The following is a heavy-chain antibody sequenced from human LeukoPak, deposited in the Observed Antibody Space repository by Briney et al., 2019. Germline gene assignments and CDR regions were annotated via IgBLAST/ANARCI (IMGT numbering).Heavy chain of an antibody. V-gene: IGHV4-34*01. D-gene: IGHD2-8*01. Sequence: PSETLSLTCAVYGVSFSGYYWSWIRQPPGKGLEWIGEINHSESTNYNPSLKSRVTISVDTSKNQFSLKVRSVTAADTAVYYCARGHVGSYAYYYYYGMDVWGQGTTVTVSS. CDR2: INHSEST. CDR1: GVSFSGYY. CDR3: ARGHVGSYAYYYYYGMDV. J-gene: IGHJ6*02.